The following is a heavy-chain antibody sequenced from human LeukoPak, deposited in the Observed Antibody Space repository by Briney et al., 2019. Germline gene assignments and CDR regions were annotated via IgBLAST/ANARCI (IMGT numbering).Heavy chain of an antibody. J-gene: IGHJ6*03. V-gene: IGHV1-46*01. CDR3: AREQVGRLRYFDWPHYYYYYYMDV. Sequence: ASVKVSCKASGYTFTSYYMHWVRQAPGQGLEWMGIINPSGGSTSYAQKFQGRVTMTGDTSTSTVYMELSSLRSEDTAVYYCAREQVGRLRYFDWPHYYYYYYMDVWGKGTTVTISS. CDR2: INPSGGST. CDR1: GYTFTSYY. D-gene: IGHD3-9*01.